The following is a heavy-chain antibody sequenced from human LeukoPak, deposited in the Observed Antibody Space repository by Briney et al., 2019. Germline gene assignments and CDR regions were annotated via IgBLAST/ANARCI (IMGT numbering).Heavy chain of an antibody. CDR3: ARRRLRGYFDY. Sequence: SETLSLTCAVYGGSFSGYYWSWIRQPPGKGLEWIGEINHSGSTNYNPSLKSRVTISVDTSKNQFSLKLSSVTAADTAVYCCARRRLRGYFDYWGQGTLVTVSS. J-gene: IGHJ4*02. CDR2: INHSGST. V-gene: IGHV4-34*01. CDR1: GGSFSGYY.